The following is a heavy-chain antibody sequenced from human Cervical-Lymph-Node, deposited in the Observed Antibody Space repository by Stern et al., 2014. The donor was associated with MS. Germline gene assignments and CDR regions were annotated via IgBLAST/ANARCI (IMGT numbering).Heavy chain of an antibody. D-gene: IGHD1-1*01. CDR3: VRDRNDNTGEED. V-gene: IGHV3-33*01. J-gene: IGHJ4*02. CDR2: IRYDGNDK. Sequence: VQLVESGGGVVQPGRSLRLSCAASGLTFSNYAMHWVRQAPGKGLEWVAMIRYDGNDKYYSESVKGRFTISRDNSKNTLYLQMNSLRVEDTAVYYCVRDRNDNTGEEDWGQGTLVTVSA. CDR1: GLTFSNYA.